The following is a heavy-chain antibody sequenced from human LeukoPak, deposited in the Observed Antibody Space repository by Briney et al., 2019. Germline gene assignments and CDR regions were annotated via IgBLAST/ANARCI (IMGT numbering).Heavy chain of an antibody. V-gene: IGHV4-59*01. CDR3: VRSDDFWSGYYGY. Sequence: SETLSLTCTVPGGSISSYYWSWIRQPPGKGLELIGYILYSGSTNYNPSLKSRVPISVDTSKNQFSLKLSSVTAADTAVYYCVRSDDFWSGYYGYWGQGTLVTVSS. CDR2: ILYSGST. D-gene: IGHD3-3*01. J-gene: IGHJ4*02. CDR1: GGSISSYY.